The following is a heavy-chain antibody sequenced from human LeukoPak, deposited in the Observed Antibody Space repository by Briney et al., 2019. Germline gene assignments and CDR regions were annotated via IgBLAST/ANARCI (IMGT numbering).Heavy chain of an antibody. Sequence: SGTLSLTCAVSGDSIGSTNWWNWVRQPPGKGLEWIGEIDHRGNTNYNPSLKSRVSISVDRSKNQFSLQLTYVTAADTAVYYCARGYGPGYWGRGTLVTVSA. D-gene: IGHD4-17*01. V-gene: IGHV4-4*02. CDR3: ARGYGPGY. CDR1: GDSIGSTNW. J-gene: IGHJ4*02. CDR2: IDHRGNT.